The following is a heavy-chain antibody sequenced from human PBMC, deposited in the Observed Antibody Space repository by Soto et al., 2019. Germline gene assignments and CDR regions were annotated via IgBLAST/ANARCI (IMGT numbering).Heavy chain of an antibody. CDR1: GFTFSTYV. J-gene: IGHJ4*02. D-gene: IGHD4-17*01. CDR3: ARNRDPMTTVSEVEY. Sequence: GGSLRLSCAASGFTFSTYVMSWVRQAPGKGLEWVALIWYDGSNQYYADSVKGRFTISRDKSKNTLYLQMNSLRDEDTALYYCARNRDPMTTVSEVEYWGQGTQVTVSS. V-gene: IGHV3-33*08. CDR2: IWYDGSNQ.